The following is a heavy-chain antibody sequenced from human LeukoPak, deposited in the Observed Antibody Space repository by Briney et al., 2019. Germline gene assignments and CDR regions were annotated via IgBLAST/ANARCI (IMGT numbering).Heavy chain of an antibody. V-gene: IGHV4-38-2*02. CDR1: GYSISSGYY. CDR3: ARDLRLGSSTSPYYCYYMDV. CDR2: IYHSAST. J-gene: IGHJ6*03. D-gene: IGHD2-2*01. Sequence: PSETLSLTCAVSGYSISSGYYWGWIRQPPGKGPEWIGNIYHSASTYYNPSLKSRVTISVDTSKNQFSLKLSSVTAADTAVYYCARDLRLGSSTSPYYCYYMDVWGKGTTVTVSS.